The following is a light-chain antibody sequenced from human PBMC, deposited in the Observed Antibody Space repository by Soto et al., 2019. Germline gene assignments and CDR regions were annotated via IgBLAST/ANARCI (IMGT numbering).Light chain of an antibody. J-gene: IGLJ2*01. CDR1: SSSIESNY. V-gene: IGLV1-47*01. CDR2: RNN. CDR3: TVWDDSLRGRL. Sequence: QSALTQPPSASGNPGQRVTISCSGTSSSIESNYVYWYQQLPGTAPRLLIYRNNQRPSGVPDRFSGSKSGTSASLAISALRSEDEADYYCTVWDDSLRGRLFGGRTKVTVL.